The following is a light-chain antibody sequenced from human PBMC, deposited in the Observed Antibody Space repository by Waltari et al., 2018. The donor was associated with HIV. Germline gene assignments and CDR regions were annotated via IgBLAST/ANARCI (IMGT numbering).Light chain of an antibody. CDR2: WAS. J-gene: IGKJ4*01. CDR1: QSVLYNSNNKNY. V-gene: IGKV4-1*01. Sequence: DIVMTQSPDSLAVSLGERATINCKSSQSVLYNSNNKNYLNWYQQKPGQPPKLLIYWASTREFGVPDRFSGSGSGTDFTLTISSLQAEDVALYYCQQYYSTPLTFGGGTKVEIK. CDR3: QQYYSTPLT.